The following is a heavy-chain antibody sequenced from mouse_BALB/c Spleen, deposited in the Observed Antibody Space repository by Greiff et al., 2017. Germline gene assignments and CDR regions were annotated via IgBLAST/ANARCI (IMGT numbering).Heavy chain of an antibody. D-gene: IGHD4-1*01. CDR1: GYSITSDYA. CDR3: ARRDWDGLDY. V-gene: IGHV3-2*02. J-gene: IGHJ2*01. Sequence: VQLKQSGPGLVKPSQSLSLTCTVTGYSITSDYAWNWIRQFPGNKLEWMGYISYSGSTSYNPSLKSRISITRDTSKNQFFLQLNSVTTEDTATYYCARRDWDGLDYWGQGTTLTVSS. CDR2: ISYSGST.